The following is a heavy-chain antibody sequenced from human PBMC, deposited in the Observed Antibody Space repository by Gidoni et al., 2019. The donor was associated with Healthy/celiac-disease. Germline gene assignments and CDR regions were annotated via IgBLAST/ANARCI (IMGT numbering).Heavy chain of an antibody. V-gene: IGHV3-7*03. Sequence: EVQLVESGGGLVQPGGSLRLSCAASGFTFSSHCMSWVRQAPGKGLEWVANIKQDGSEKYYVDSVKGRFTISRDNAKNSLYLQMNSLRAEDTAVYYCARGLNFDYWGQGTLVTVSS. CDR1: GFTFSSHC. CDR2: IKQDGSEK. J-gene: IGHJ4*02. CDR3: ARGLNFDY.